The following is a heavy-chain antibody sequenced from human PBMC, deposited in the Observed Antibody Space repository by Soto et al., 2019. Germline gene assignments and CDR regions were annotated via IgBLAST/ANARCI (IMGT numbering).Heavy chain of an antibody. D-gene: IGHD3-10*01. J-gene: IGHJ4*02. CDR1: GTSLRSGGNY. CDR3: GRARDQFGGNFDY. CDR2: IYHSGTT. Sequence: QVQLQVSGPGLVKPSQTLSLMCSVSGTSLRSGGNYWSWIRQHPVKGLEWIGQIYHSGTTYYNPSLKSRVTISVDSSQSQFSLMLDSVTAADTAVYYCGRARDQFGGNFDYWGRGILVTVSS. V-gene: IGHV4-31*02.